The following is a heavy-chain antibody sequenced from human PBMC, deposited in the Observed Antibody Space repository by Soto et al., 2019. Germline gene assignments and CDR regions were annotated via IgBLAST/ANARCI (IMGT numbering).Heavy chain of an antibody. CDR3: AKEGDYGNYYYYGMDV. Sequence: PGGSLRLSCAASGFTFSSYAMSWVRQAPGKGLEWVSAISGSGGSTYYADSVKGRFTISRDNSKNTLYLQMNSLRAEDTAVYYCAKEGDYGNYYYYGMDVWGQGATVTVSS. CDR1: GFTFSSYA. V-gene: IGHV3-23*01. CDR2: ISGSGGST. D-gene: IGHD4-17*01. J-gene: IGHJ6*02.